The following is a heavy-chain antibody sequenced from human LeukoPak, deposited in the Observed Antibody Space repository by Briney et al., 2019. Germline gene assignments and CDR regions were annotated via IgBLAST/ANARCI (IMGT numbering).Heavy chain of an antibody. V-gene: IGHV3-11*01. CDR3: AKDIAAAGTGEVTDY. Sequence: GGSLRLSCATSGFTFSDHYMTWIRQAPGKGLETVSYIYNGGDTIYYADSVRGRFTISRDNAESSLYLQMNSLRAEDTAVYYCAKDIAAAGTGEVTDYWGQGTLVTVSS. J-gene: IGHJ4*02. CDR1: GFTFSDHY. CDR2: IYNGGDTI. D-gene: IGHD6-13*01.